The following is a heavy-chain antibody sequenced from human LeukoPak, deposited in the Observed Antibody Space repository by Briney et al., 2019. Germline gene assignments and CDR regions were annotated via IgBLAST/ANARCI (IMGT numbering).Heavy chain of an antibody. CDR3: AKGGPQFFDY. CDR2: ISGSGGTT. V-gene: IGHV3-23*01. CDR1: GFTFSNYA. D-gene: IGHD5-24*01. Sequence: GGSLRLTCVASGFTFSNYAMTWVRQAPGKGLEWVSTISGSGGTTNYADSVKGRFTISRDSSKSTLYLQMNSLRAEDTAVYFCAKGGPQFFDYWGQGSLVTVSS. J-gene: IGHJ4*02.